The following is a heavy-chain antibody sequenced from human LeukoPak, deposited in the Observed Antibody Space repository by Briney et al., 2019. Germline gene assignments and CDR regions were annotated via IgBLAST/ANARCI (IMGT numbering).Heavy chain of an antibody. Sequence: GGSLRLSCAASGFTVIIYYMSWVRQAPGKALECVSIMYSGGDTYYADSVKGRFTISRDNSKNTVYLQMSSLRAEDTAIYYCARSLDSNTYYPKNHFDYWGQGTLVTVSS. CDR2: MYSGGDT. D-gene: IGHD3-22*01. J-gene: IGHJ4*02. V-gene: IGHV3-53*01. CDR1: GFTVIIYY. CDR3: ARSLDSNTYYPKNHFDY.